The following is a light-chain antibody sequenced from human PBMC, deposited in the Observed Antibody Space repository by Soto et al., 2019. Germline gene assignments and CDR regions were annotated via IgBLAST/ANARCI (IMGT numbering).Light chain of an antibody. Sequence: QSVLAQPASVSGSPGQSITISCTGTGDDVGAYNSVSWYQQLPHKAPQVILYKGTQRPSGVSSRFSGSTSGNAASLTISGLQADDEADYFCCSSAPESTYAFGTGTKVTVL. J-gene: IGLJ1*01. CDR2: KGT. V-gene: IGLV2-23*01. CDR3: CSSAPESTYA. CDR1: GDDVGAYNS.